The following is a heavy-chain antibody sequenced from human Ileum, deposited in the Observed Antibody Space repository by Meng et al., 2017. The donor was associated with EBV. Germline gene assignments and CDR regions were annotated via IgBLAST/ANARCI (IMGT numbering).Heavy chain of an antibody. CDR2: IYYSGST. J-gene: IGHJ4*02. D-gene: IGHD2-15*01. CDR3: ARGGWSLDY. Sequence: QVQLQAWGPGLVKPSETLSPTCTVSGGSSSSYYWSWIRQPPGKGLGWIGYIYYSGSTNYNPSLKSRVTISVDTSKNQFSLNLSSVTAADTAVYYCARGGWSLDYWGQGTLVTVSS. V-gene: IGHV4-59*08. CDR1: GGSSSSYY.